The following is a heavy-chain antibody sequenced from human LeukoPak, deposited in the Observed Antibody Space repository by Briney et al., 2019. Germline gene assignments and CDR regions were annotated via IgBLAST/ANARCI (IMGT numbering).Heavy chain of an antibody. CDR2: IYTSGST. CDR3: ARVRAYCGGDCYNPYYYYGMDV. V-gene: IGHV4-4*07. J-gene: IGHJ6*02. Sequence: PSETLSLTCTVSGGSISSYYWSWIRQPAGKGLEWIGRIYTSGSTNYSPSLKSRVTMSVDTSKNQFSLKLSSVTAADTAVYYCARVRAYCGGDCYNPYYYYGMDVWGQGTTVTVSS. D-gene: IGHD2-21*02. CDR1: GGSISSYY.